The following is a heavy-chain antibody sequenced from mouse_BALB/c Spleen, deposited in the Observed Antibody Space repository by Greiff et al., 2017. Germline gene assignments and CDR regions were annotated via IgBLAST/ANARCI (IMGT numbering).Heavy chain of an antibody. CDR3: ARGGTGASFDY. V-gene: IGHV5-4*02. J-gene: IGHJ2*01. CDR2: ISDGGSYT. D-gene: IGHD4-1*01. CDR1: GFTFSDYY. Sequence: EVQRVESGGGLVKPGGSLKLSCAASGFTFSDYYMYWVRQTPEKRLEWVATISDGGSYTYYPDSVKGRFTISRDNAKNNLYLQMSSLKSEDTAMYYCARGGTGASFDYWGQGTTLTVSS.